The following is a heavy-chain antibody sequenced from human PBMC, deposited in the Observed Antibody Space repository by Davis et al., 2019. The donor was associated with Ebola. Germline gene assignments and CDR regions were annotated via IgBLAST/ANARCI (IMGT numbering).Heavy chain of an antibody. V-gene: IGHV4-34*01. J-gene: IGHJ4*02. CDR3: ARHPHSGSYYEDDY. D-gene: IGHD1-26*01. CDR1: GGSISYYY. Sequence: GSLRLSCTVSGGSISYYYWNWIRQAPGKGLEWIGEINHSGSTNYNPSLKSRVTISVDTSKNQFSLKLSSVTAADTAVYYCARHPHSGSYYEDDYWGQGTLVTVSS. CDR2: INHSGST.